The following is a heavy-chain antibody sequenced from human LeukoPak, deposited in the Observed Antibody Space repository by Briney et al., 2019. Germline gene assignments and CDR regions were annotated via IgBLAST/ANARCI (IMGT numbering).Heavy chain of an antibody. V-gene: IGHV6-1*01. CDR1: GHSLSSNSAA. CDR2: TYYRSEWYN. D-gene: IGHD3-10*01. J-gene: IGHJ4*02. CDR3: ARAGPSRGGSGSYYPFDY. Sequence: SHTLSLTYGICGHSLSSNSAAWHWITHSPSRVLEWLGKTYYRSEWYNDYAVSVKSRITINPDTSKNQFSLQLNSVTPEDTAAYCCARAGPSRGGSGSYYPFDYWGQGTLVTVSS.